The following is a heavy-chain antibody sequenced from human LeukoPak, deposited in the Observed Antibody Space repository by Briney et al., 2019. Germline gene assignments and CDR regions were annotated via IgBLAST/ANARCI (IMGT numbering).Heavy chain of an antibody. V-gene: IGHV4-38-2*01. CDR3: ARASEHTWELKEGENNWFDP. J-gene: IGHJ5*02. CDR1: DYSISSGYY. Sequence: PSETLSLTCAVSDYSISSGYYWGWIRQSPQKGLEWIGSIYHTGTTYYNPSLKGRVTISVDTSDNFFSLKVTSVTAADTAVYYCARASEHTWELKEGENNWFDPWGQGTQVTVSS. D-gene: IGHD1-26*01. CDR2: IYHTGTT.